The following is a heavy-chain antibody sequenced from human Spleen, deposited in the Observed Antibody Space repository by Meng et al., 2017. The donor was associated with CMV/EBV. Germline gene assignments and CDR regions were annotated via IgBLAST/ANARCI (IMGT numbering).Heavy chain of an antibody. D-gene: IGHD5-24*01. V-gene: IGHV1-18*01. CDR1: GYTFANYG. CDR3: ARDSGRDGYKGFDY. CDR2: ITAYNGNT. Sequence: ASVKVSCKASGYTFANYGITWVRQAPGQGLEWMGWITAYNGNTNYAQKFQGRVTMTTDTSTNTAYMELRSLRSDDTAVYYCARDSGRDGYKGFDYWGQGTPVTVSS. J-gene: IGHJ4*02.